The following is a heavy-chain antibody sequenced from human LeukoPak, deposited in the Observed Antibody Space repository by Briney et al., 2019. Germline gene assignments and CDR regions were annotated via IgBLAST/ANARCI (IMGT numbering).Heavy chain of an antibody. J-gene: IGHJ6*02. CDR1: GGTFSGYY. CDR2: INHSGST. D-gene: IGHD3-10*01. V-gene: IGHV4-34*01. CDR3: ARIVPVVRGVISYGMDV. Sequence: SETLSLTCAVYGGTFSGYYWSWIRQPPGKGLEWIGEINHSGSTNYNPSLKSRVTISVDTSKNQFSLKLSSVTAADTAVYYCARIVPVVRGVISYGMDVWGQGTTVTVSS.